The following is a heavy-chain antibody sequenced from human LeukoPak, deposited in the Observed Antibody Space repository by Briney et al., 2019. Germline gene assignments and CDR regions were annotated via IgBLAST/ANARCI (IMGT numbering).Heavy chain of an antibody. CDR2: IYHSGST. CDR3: ARRGRYCSSTSCYYDDY. Sequence: KPSENLSLNCTVSGGSINSYYWGWIRQPPGKGPEWIGSIYHSGSTYYNPSLKSRVTISVDTSKNQFSLKLSSVTAADTAVYYCARRGRYCSSTSCYYDDYWGQGTLVTVSS. D-gene: IGHD2-2*01. V-gene: IGHV4-38-2*02. CDR1: GGSINSYY. J-gene: IGHJ4*02.